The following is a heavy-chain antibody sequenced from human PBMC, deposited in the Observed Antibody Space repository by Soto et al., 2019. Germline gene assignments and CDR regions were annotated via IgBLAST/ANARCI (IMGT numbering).Heavy chain of an antibody. D-gene: IGHD6-19*01. CDR1: GYSFTSYW. CDR2: IYPGDSDT. CDR3: ARHTLIAVAGTANDAFDI. V-gene: IGHV5-51*01. Sequence: PGESLKISCKGSGYSFTSYWIGWVRQMPGKGLEWMGIIYPGDSDTRYSPSFQGLVTISADKSISTAYLQWSSLKASDTAMYYCARHTLIAVAGTANDAFDIWGQGTMVTV. J-gene: IGHJ3*02.